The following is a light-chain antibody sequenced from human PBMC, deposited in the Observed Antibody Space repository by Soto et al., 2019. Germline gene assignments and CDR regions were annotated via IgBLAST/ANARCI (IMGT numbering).Light chain of an antibody. CDR3: ISYTTSSTVV. CDR2: EVS. V-gene: IGLV2-14*01. CDR1: SSDVGGYKY. J-gene: IGLJ2*01. Sequence: QSALTQPASVSGSPGQSSTISCTGTSSDVGGYKYVSWYQHYPGKAPKLMIYEVSNRPSGVSNRFSGSKSGNTASLTISGLQAEDEADYYYISYTTSSTVVFGGGTKLTVL.